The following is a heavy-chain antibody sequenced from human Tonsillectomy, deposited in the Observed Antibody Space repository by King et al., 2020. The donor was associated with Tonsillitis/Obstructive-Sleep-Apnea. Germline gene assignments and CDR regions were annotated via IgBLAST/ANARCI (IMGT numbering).Heavy chain of an antibody. V-gene: IGHV4-34*01. Sequence: VQLQQWGAGLLKPSEPLSLTCAVYGGSFTGYYWTWIRQSPRKGLEWIGEINHGGSTNHDPSLTGRVTISIDTSKNQFSLKLNSVTAADTAVYYCARGTTETAYDIWGQGTMVTVSS. D-gene: IGHD4-17*01. CDR2: INHGGST. CDR3: ARGTTETAYDI. CDR1: GGSFTGYY. J-gene: IGHJ3*02.